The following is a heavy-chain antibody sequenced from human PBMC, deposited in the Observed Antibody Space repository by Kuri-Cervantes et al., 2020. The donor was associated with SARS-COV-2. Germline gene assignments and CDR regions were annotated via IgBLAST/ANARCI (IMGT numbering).Heavy chain of an antibody. CDR1: GGTFSSYA. D-gene: IGHD1/OR15-1a*01. CDR3: ARPKGLAGTGHYYGLDV. J-gene: IGHJ6*02. Sequence: SVKVSCKASGGTFSSYAISWVRQAPGQGLEWMGGIIPIFGTANYAQKFQGRVTITADKSTSTAYMELSRLKSDDTAVYYCARPKGLAGTGHYYGLDVWGQGTTVTVSS. CDR2: IIPIFGTA. V-gene: IGHV1-69*06.